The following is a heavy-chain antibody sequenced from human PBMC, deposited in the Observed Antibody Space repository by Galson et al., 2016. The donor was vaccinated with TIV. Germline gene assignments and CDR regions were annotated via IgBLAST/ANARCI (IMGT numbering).Heavy chain of an antibody. J-gene: IGHJ4*02. CDR2: IYPGDSDT. CDR3: ARVVTSTSPFDY. Sequence: SGAEVKKPGEYLKISCKGSGYSFTNSYIAWVRQMPGKGLEWMAIIYPGDSDTRYSPSFQGQVTISADKSISTAYLQWSSLKASDTAMYFCARVVTSTSPFDYWGQGTLVTGSS. V-gene: IGHV5-51*03. D-gene: IGHD3-22*01. CDR1: GYSFTNSY.